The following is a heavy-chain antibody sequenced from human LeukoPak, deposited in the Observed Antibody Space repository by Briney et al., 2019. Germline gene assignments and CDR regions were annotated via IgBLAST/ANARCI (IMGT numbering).Heavy chain of an antibody. CDR1: GFTFSRYA. Sequence: GGSLRLSCAASGFTFSRYALRWAPHAPGRGLEWGSAISGRGCSTYCAESVEGRLPTPRDNSKNTLYLQMNSLRAEDTVVYYCAKDISGYSYGLWFDAFDIWGQGTMVTASS. J-gene: IGHJ3*02. D-gene: IGHD5-18*01. V-gene: IGHV3-23*01. CDR3: AKDISGYSYGLWFDAFDI. CDR2: ISGRGCST.